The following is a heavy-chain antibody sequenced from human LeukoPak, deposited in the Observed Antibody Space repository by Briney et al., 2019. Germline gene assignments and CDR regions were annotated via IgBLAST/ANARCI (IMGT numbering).Heavy chain of an antibody. V-gene: IGHV3-48*01. J-gene: IGHJ4*02. CDR3: ARLYCGGDCYSGY. D-gene: IGHD2-21*01. Sequence: GGSLRLSCAASGFTFSSYSMNWVRQAPGKGLEWVSYISSGSSTIYYADSVKGRFTISRDNAKNSLYLQMNSLRAEDTAVYYRARLYCGGDCYSGYWGQGTLVTVSS. CDR1: GFTFSSYS. CDR2: ISSGSSTI.